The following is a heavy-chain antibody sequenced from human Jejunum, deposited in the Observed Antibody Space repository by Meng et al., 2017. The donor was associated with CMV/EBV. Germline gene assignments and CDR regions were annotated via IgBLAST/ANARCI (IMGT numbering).Heavy chain of an antibody. Sequence: GFSISRFVMHWVRQTPDKGLEWVTMVRSDGGDGDNKYYTDSVKGRFTISRDKSNNMLYLYMESLRSEDTAVYYCAKEGSGGPYYQHWGQGTLVTVSS. D-gene: IGHD2-15*01. CDR1: GFSISRFV. J-gene: IGHJ4*02. CDR3: AKEGSGGPYYQH. CDR2: VRSDGGDGDNK. V-gene: IGHV3-30*02.